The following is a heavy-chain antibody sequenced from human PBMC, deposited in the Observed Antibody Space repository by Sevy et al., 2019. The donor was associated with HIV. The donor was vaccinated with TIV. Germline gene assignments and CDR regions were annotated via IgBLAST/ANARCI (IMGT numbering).Heavy chain of an antibody. CDR3: ARDHCTDGACFKSGYFDY. J-gene: IGHJ4*01. Sequence: GGSLRLSCAASGFTFSSYAMSWVRQAPGKGLEWVSAISGSGGSTYYADSVKGRFTISRDNSKNMVYLQMTRLRTEDVAVYYCARDHCTDGACFKSGYFDYWGQGTLVTVSS. CDR1: GFTFSSYA. D-gene: IGHD2-8*01. CDR2: ISGSGGST. V-gene: IGHV3-23*01.